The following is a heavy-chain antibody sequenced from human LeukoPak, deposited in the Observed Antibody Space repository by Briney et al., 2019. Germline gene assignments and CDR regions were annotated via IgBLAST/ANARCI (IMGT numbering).Heavy chain of an antibody. CDR2: IYYSGST. CDR1: GGSISSYY. J-gene: IGHJ4*02. V-gene: IGHV4-59*08. Sequence: SETLSLTCTVSGGSISSYYWSWIRQPPGKGLEWIGYIYYSGSTNYNPSLKSRVTISVDTAKNQFSLKLSSVTAADTTVYYCARQDIAAAGPFDYWGQGTLVTVSS. D-gene: IGHD6-13*01. CDR3: ARQDIAAAGPFDY.